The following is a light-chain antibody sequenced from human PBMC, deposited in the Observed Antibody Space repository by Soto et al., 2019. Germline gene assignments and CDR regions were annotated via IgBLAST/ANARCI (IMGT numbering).Light chain of an antibody. CDR1: QSISSW. V-gene: IGKV1-5*03. CDR2: QAS. J-gene: IGKJ4*01. Sequence: DIPMTQSPSTLSASVGDRVSITCRASQSISSWLAWYQQRPGQAPNLLIYQASTLQSGVPSRFSGSGSGTEFTLTISGLQPDDFATYYCQQYNSYGLTFGGGTKVEIK. CDR3: QQYNSYGLT.